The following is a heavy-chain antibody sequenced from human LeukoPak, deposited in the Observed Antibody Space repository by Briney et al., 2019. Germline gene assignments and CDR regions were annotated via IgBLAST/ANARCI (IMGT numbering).Heavy chain of an antibody. Sequence: SETLSLTCTVSGGSISSSSYYWGWIRQPPGKGLEWIGSIYYSGRTYYSPSLKSRVTMSVDPSNNQFSLTLRSVTAADTAVYYCARRRYYDGSGYLEWGQGTLLSVSS. CDR3: ARRRYYDGSGYLE. D-gene: IGHD3-22*01. V-gene: IGHV4-39*01. J-gene: IGHJ1*01. CDR1: GGSISSSSYY. CDR2: IYYSGRT.